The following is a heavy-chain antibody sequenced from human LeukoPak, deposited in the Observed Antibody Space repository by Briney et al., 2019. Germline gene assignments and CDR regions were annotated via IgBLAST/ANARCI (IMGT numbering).Heavy chain of an antibody. CDR2: IYYSGST. CDR1: GGSISSGSYY. CDR3: ARRRYYDSSGYYRREDFDY. J-gene: IGHJ4*02. D-gene: IGHD3-22*01. Sequence: PSETLSLTCTVSGGSISSGSYYWGWIRQPPGKGLEWIGSIYYSGSTYYNPSLKSRVTISVDTSKNQFSLKLSSVTAADTAVYYCARRRYYDSSGYYRREDFDYWGQGTLVTVSS. V-gene: IGHV4-39*01.